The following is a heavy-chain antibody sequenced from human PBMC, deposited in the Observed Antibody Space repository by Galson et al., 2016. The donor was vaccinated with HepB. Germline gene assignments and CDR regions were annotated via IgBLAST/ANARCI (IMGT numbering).Heavy chain of an antibody. D-gene: IGHD1-26*01. CDR1: GFSLSTTGVG. CDR3: VHIVHSGSYYYFAY. CDR2: IYWDGDE. J-gene: IGHJ4*02. Sequence: PALVKPTQTLTLTCIFSGFSLSTTGVGVGWMRQPPGKTLEWLAHIYWDGDERYSLSLKSRLTITKDTSKNRVVLTMTNMDPVDTATYYCVHIVHSGSYYYFAYWGQGTLVTVSS. V-gene: IGHV2-5*02.